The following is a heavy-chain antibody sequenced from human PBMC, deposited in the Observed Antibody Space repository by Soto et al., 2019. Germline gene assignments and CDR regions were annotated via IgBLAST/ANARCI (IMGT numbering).Heavy chain of an antibody. CDR2: IYSGGST. D-gene: IGHD4-17*01. J-gene: IGHJ4*02. CDR3: ARRGDYPEDYFDY. V-gene: IGHV3-53*04. Sequence: EVQLVESGGGLVQPGGSLRLSCAASGFTVSSNYMSWVRQAPGKGLEWVSVIYSGGSTYYADSGKGRFTISRHNSKNTLYLQMNSRRAEDTAVYYCARRGDYPEDYFDYWGQGTLVTVSS. CDR1: GFTVSSNY.